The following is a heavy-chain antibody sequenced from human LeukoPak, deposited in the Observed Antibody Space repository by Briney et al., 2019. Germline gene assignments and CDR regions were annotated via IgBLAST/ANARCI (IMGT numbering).Heavy chain of an antibody. Sequence: SDTLSLTCTVSGGSISTYYWSWIRQPPEKGLEWIGYIYYSGSTNYNPSLKSRVTISVDTSKNQFSLKLSSVTAADTAVYYCARADDYGDYDYSDYRGQGNLVTVSP. V-gene: IGHV4-59*07. CDR3: ARADDYGDYDYSDY. CDR2: IYYSGST. J-gene: IGHJ4*02. CDR1: GGSISTYY. D-gene: IGHD4-17*01.